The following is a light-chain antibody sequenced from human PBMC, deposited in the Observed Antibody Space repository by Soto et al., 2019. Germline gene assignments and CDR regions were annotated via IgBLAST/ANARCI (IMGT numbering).Light chain of an antibody. Sequence: IELTPSPGTLSLSPVERSNLSFRASQSLRSSYLAWYQQKPGQAPRILIYAASSRATGIPDRFSGSGSETDFTLTISSLEPEDSAVYYCQQYDTSPRTFGQGTKVDIK. CDR1: QSLRSSY. CDR3: QQYDTSPRT. V-gene: IGKV3-20*01. CDR2: AAS. J-gene: IGKJ1*01.